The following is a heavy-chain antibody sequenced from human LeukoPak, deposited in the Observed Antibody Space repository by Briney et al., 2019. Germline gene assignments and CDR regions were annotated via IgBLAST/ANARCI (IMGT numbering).Heavy chain of an antibody. J-gene: IGHJ3*02. D-gene: IGHD3-22*01. CDR1: GDSISSSSSY. V-gene: IGHV4-39*07. CDR2: IYHSGST. CDR3: ARVTYHYDSSGYYYLQSGAFDI. Sequence: SETLSLTCTVSGDSISSSSSYWGWIRQPPGRGLEWIGTIYHSGSTYYNPSLKSRVTISLDTSKNQFSLKLSSVTAADTAVYYCARVTYHYDSSGYYYLQSGAFDIWGQGTMVTVSS.